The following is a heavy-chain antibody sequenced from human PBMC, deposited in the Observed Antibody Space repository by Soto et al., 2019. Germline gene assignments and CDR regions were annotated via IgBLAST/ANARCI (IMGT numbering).Heavy chain of an antibody. V-gene: IGHV6-1*01. Sequence: PSQTLSLTCAISGDSVSSNSAAWNWIRQSPSRGLEWLGRTYYRSKWYNDYAVSVKSRITINPDTSKNQFSLQLNSVTPEDTAVYYCERDRMVRGVIINGLDYWGQGTLVTVSS. D-gene: IGHD3-10*01. CDR1: GDSVSSNSAA. J-gene: IGHJ4*02. CDR2: TYYRSKWYN. CDR3: ERDRMVRGVIINGLDY.